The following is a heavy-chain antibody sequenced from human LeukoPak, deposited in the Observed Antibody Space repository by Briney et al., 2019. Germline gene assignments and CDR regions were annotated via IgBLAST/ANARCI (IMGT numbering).Heavy chain of an antibody. V-gene: IGHV1-2*02. J-gene: IGHJ4*02. Sequence: ASVKVSCKPSGYPFTGHYIHWVRQAPGQGVEWMGWIIPNTGGTNYAQKFQGRVTMTSDTSVSTGYMELSSLRSDDTAVYYCAVWKGYHDFWSGPFDYWGQGTRVSVSS. CDR1: GYPFTGHY. CDR3: AVWKGYHDFWSGPFDY. D-gene: IGHD3-3*01. CDR2: IIPNTGGT.